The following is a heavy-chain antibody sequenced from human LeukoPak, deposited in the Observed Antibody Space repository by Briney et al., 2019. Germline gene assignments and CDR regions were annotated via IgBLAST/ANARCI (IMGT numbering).Heavy chain of an antibody. CDR2: INHSGST. D-gene: IGHD3-10*01. CDR1: GGSFSGYY. J-gene: IGHJ4*02. V-gene: IGHV4-34*01. Sequence: PSETLSLTCAVYGGSFSGYYWSWIRPPPWKGLEWIGEINHSGSTNYKPSLKSRVTISVSTSKNQFSLKRRSVTAADTAVYYCARLRGEMDPFDYWGQGTLVTVSS. CDR3: ARLRGEMDPFDY.